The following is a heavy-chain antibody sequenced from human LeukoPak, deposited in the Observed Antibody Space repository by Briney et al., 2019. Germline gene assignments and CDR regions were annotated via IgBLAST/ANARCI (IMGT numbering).Heavy chain of an antibody. Sequence: GGSLRLSCAASGFTFSSYAMSWVRQAPGKGLEWVAVISYDGSNKYYADSVKGRFTISRDNSKNTLYLQMNSLRAEDTAVYYCARDLSAVAGLFDYWGQGTLVTVSS. CDR3: ARDLSAVAGLFDY. CDR1: GFTFSSYA. CDR2: ISYDGSNK. D-gene: IGHD6-19*01. V-gene: IGHV3-30-3*01. J-gene: IGHJ4*02.